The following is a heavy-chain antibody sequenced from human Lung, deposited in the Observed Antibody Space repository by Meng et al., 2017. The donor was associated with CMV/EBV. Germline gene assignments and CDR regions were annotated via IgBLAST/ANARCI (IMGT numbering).Heavy chain of an antibody. D-gene: IGHD1-14*01. V-gene: IGHV4-59*01. CDR2: ISSTGST. CDR1: SGSISSSY. J-gene: IGHJ4*02. CDR3: ARDGTGFYFDY. Sequence: SXTXSLXCPFSSGSISSSYWSGNRQLPGKGMEWVGYISSTGSTNNHTSLKGRVTISLDTSKNQFSLRLNSVTSADTALYYCARDGTGFYFDYWAQGRVVTVSS.